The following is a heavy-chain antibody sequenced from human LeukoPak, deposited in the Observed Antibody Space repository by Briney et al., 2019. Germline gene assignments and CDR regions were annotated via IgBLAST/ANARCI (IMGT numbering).Heavy chain of an antibody. CDR2: IPYDGGNK. D-gene: IGHD4-11*01. J-gene: IGHJ4*02. V-gene: IGHV3-30-3*01. CDR3: ARCGYSNEYYFDY. Sequence: GSLILSRASSGFTFSSYAMQWVRQAPGKGLEWEAVIPYDGGNKYYADSVKCRFTISRDKPKNTLYLQVNSLRAEDTAVYYCARCGYSNEYYFDYWGQGTLVTVSS. CDR1: GFTFSSYA.